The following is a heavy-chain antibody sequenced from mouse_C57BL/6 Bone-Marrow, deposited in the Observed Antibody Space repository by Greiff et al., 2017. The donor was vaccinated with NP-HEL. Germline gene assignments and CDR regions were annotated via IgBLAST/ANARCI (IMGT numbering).Heavy chain of an antibody. V-gene: IGHV1-69*01. J-gene: IGHJ4*01. CDR2: IDPSDSYT. Sequence: QVQLQQPGAELVMPGASVKLSCKASGYTFTSYWMHWVKQRPGQGLEWIGEIDPSDSYTNYNQKFKGKSTLTVDKSSSTAYMQLSSLTSEDSAVYYCARSRDYGSSAISMDDWGQGTSVTVSS. CDR1: GYTFTSYW. CDR3: ARSRDYGSSAISMDD. D-gene: IGHD1-1*01.